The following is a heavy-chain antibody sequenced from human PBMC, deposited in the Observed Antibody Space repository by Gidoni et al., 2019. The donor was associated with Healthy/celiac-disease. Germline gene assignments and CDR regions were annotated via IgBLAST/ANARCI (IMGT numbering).Heavy chain of an antibody. J-gene: IGHJ6*02. CDR2: IDWDDDI. D-gene: IGHD3-10*01. V-gene: IGHV2-70*01. CDR3: ARIGKYGSRSYDAGDYYGMDV. Sequence: QVTLRESGPALVKPTQTLTLTWTFSGFSLSTSGMCVSWIRQPTGEALEWLALIDWDDDIYYRTSLKTRLTTSKDPSTNPVVLTMTTMAPLDTAPYSCARIGKYGSRSYDAGDYYGMDVWGQGTTVTVSS. CDR1: GFSLSTSGMC.